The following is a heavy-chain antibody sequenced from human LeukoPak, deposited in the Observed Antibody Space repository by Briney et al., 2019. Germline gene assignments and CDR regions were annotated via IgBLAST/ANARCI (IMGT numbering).Heavy chain of an antibody. CDR2: IYHSGST. J-gene: IGHJ4*02. D-gene: IGHD3-22*01. CDR3: ARDSRSSGPHYFDY. Sequence: PSETLSLTCTVSGYSISSGYYWGWIRQPPGKGLEWIGSIYHSGSTYYNPSLKSRVTISVDTSKNQFSLKLSSVTAADTAVYYCARDSRSSGPHYFDYWGQGTLVTVSS. V-gene: IGHV4-38-2*02. CDR1: GYSISSGYY.